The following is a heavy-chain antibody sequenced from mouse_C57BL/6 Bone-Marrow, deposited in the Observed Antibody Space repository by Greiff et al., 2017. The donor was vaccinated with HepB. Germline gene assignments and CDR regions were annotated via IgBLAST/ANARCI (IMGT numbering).Heavy chain of an antibody. D-gene: IGHD2-12*01. CDR1: GYSFTGYY. CDR3: ARSYSSWFAY. Sequence: VHVKQSGPELVKPGASVKISCKASGYSFTGYYMNWVKQSPEKSLEWIGEINPSTGGTTYNQKFKAKATLTVDKSSSTAYMQLKSLTSEDSAVYYCARSYSSWFAYWGQGTLVTVSA. J-gene: IGHJ3*01. V-gene: IGHV1-42*01. CDR2: INPSTGGT.